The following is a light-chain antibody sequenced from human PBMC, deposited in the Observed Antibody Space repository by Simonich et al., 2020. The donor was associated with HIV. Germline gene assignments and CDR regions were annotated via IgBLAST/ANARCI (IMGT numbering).Light chain of an antibody. V-gene: IGKV4-1*01. CDR3: QQYYSTPLT. CDR1: QIVLYSSNNKNY. Sequence: DIVMTQSPNSLAVSLGERATINCKSSQIVLYSSNNKNYLAWYQQKPGQPPKLLIYWASTRESGVPDRFRGSGSGTDFTLTISSLQAEDVAVYYCQQYYSTPLTFGGGTKVEIK. CDR2: WAS. J-gene: IGKJ4*01.